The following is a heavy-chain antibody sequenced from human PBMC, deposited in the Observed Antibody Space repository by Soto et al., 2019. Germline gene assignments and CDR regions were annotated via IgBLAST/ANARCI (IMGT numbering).Heavy chain of an antibody. V-gene: IGHV1-3*01. CDR2: INAGNGNT. D-gene: IGHD5-12*01. CDR1: GYTFTSYA. CDR3: ARDVATRALKGYYYYMEV. J-gene: IGHJ6*03. Sequence: ASVKVSCKASGYTFTSYAMHWVRQAPGQRLEWMGWINAGNGNTKYSQKFQGRVTITRDTSASTAYMELSSLRSEDTAVYYCARDVATRALKGYYYYMEVWGKGTTVTVSS.